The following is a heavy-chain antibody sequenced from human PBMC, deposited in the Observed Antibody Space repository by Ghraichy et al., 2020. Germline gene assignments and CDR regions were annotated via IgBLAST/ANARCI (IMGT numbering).Heavy chain of an antibody. V-gene: IGHV4-59*08. Sequence: SETLSLTYTVSGGSISSYYWTWIRQPPGRGLEYIGYISYTGSTDQNPSLKSRLTISVDTSRNQLSLQLSSVTAADTAVYYCARGQSGGYYYDIWGPGTLVTVSS. CDR2: ISYTGST. CDR1: GGSISSYY. J-gene: IGHJ3*02. CDR3: ARGQSGGYYYDI. D-gene: IGHD3-22*01.